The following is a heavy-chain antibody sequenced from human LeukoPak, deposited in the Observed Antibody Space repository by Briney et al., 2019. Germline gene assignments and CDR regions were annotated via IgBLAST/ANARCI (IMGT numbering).Heavy chain of an antibody. CDR3: ASRWGYCSGGSCNSYSWFDP. CDR2: IYYSGST. D-gene: IGHD2-15*01. CDR1: GGSISSDGYY. J-gene: IGHJ5*02. V-gene: IGHV4-31*03. Sequence: RPSETLSLTCTVSGGSISSDGYYWSWIRHYPGKGLEWIGYIYYSGSTYYNPSLKSRVTISVDTSKNQFSLKLSSVTAADTAVYHCASRWGYCSGGSCNSYSWFDPWGQGTLVTVSS.